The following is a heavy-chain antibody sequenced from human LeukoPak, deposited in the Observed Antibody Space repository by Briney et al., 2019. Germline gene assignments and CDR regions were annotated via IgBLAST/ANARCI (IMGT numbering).Heavy chain of an antibody. J-gene: IGHJ3*02. CDR2: TYYRSKWYN. CDR1: GDSVSSNSAA. Sequence: SQTLSLTRAISGDSVSSNSAAWNWIRQSPSRGLEWLGRTYYRSKWYNDYAVSVKSRITINPDTSKNQFSLQLNSVTPEDTAVYYCASTVVVPAASNDAFDIWGQGTMVTVSS. D-gene: IGHD2-2*01. V-gene: IGHV6-1*01. CDR3: ASTVVVPAASNDAFDI.